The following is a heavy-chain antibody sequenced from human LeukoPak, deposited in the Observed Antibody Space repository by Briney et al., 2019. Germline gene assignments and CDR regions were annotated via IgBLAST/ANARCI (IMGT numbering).Heavy chain of an antibody. CDR2: IGASGTTR. D-gene: IGHD6-19*01. CDR3: ALLAVASDFDY. Sequence: PGGPLRLPCAVSGFPFSFYEMNWVPRAPGKGREWVSNIGASGTTRYYADSVKGRFSISRDNAKSSLYLQMNSLRVEDTAVYYCALLAVASDFDYWGQGALVTVSS. J-gene: IGHJ4*02. V-gene: IGHV3-48*03. CDR1: GFPFSFYE.